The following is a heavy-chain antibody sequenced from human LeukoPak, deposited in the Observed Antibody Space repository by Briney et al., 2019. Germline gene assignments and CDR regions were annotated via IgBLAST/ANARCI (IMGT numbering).Heavy chain of an antibody. J-gene: IGHJ5*02. Sequence: ASVKVSCKASGYTFTSYDINWVRQATGQGLEWMGWMNPNSGNTGYAQKFQGRVTMTRNTSISTAYMELCSLRSEDTAVYYCARETGTEDVNWFDPWGQGTLVTVSS. V-gene: IGHV1-8*01. D-gene: IGHD1-1*01. CDR3: ARETGTEDVNWFDP. CDR2: MNPNSGNT. CDR1: GYTFTSYD.